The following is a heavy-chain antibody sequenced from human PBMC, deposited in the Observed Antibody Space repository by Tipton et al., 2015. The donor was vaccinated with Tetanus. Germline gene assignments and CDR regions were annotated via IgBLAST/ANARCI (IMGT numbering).Heavy chain of an antibody. J-gene: IGHJ6*02. Sequence: TLSLTCTVSGGSISSYYWSWIRQPPGEGLEWIGYISHRGSTNYNPSLKSRVTMSVDTSKNQFSLKLSSVTAADTAVYYCARMQRYGMDVWGHGTTVTVSS. V-gene: IGHV4-59*12. CDR3: ARMQRYGMDV. D-gene: IGHD6-25*01. CDR2: ISHRGST. CDR1: GGSISSYY.